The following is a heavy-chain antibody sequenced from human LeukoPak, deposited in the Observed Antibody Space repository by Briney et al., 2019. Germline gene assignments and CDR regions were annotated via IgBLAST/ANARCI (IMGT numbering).Heavy chain of an antibody. Sequence: ASVKVSCKASGYTFTSYGISWVRQAPGQGLEWMGWISAYNGNTNYAQKLQGRVTMTRNTSISTAYMELSSLRSEDTAVYYCARAVRLVDIVATIGYYFDYWGQGTLVTVSS. V-gene: IGHV1-18*01. D-gene: IGHD5-12*01. CDR1: GYTFTSYG. CDR3: ARAVRLVDIVATIGYYFDY. CDR2: ISAYNGNT. J-gene: IGHJ4*02.